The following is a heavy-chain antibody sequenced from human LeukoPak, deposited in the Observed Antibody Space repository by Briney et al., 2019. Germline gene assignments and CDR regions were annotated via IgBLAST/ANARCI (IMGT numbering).Heavy chain of an antibody. CDR1: GFTFSSYS. CDR2: ISSSSSYI. Sequence: PGGSLRLSCAASGFTFSSYSMNWVRQAPGKGLEWVSSISSSSSYIYYADSVKGRFTISRDNPKNTLYLQMNSLRVDDTAVYYCVLIPGSGYWGQGTLVTVSS. J-gene: IGHJ4*02. CDR3: VLIPGSGY. D-gene: IGHD1-26*01. V-gene: IGHV3-21*04.